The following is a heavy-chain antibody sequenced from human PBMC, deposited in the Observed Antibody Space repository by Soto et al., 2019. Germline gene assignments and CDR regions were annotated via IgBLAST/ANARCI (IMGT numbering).Heavy chain of an antibody. CDR3: AKGRELLDY. CDR1: GFTFSSYT. J-gene: IGHJ4*02. D-gene: IGHD1-26*01. Sequence: GGSLRLSCAASGFTFSSYTMSWVRQAPGKGLEWVSGISGIGIRTYYADSVKGRFTISRDNSKNTLSLQMNSLRAEDTAVYYCAKGRELLDYWGQGTLVTVSS. CDR2: ISGIGIRT. V-gene: IGHV3-23*01.